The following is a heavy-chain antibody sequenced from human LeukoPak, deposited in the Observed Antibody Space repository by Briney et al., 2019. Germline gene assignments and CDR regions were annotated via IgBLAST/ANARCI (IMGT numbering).Heavy chain of an antibody. V-gene: IGHV4-34*01. CDR2: TSHGGHT. J-gene: IGHJ4*02. CDR3: ARDKDSSGTPQRTFDY. CDR1: DGSLSGNY. Sequence: PSETLSLTCSVYDGSLSGNYWSWVRQPPGKGLEWIGETSHGGHTNYNPSLKSRVTISIDTSKNQFSLKLTSVTAADTAVYYCARDKDSSGTPQRTFDYWGQGTLVTVSS. D-gene: IGHD3-22*01.